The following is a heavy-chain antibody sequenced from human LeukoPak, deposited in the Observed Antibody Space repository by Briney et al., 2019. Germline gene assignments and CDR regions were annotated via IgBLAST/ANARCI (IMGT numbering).Heavy chain of an antibody. CDR1: GFTFSSYA. CDR3: AKEDYYDSSGLPDAFDI. J-gene: IGHJ3*02. V-gene: IGHV3-23*01. Sequence: GGSLRLSCAASGFTFSSYAMSWVRQAPGKGLEWVSAISGSGGSTYYADSVKGRFTISRDNSKNTLYLQMNSLRAEDTAVYYCAKEDYYDSSGLPDAFDIWGQGTMVTVSS. CDR2: ISGSGGST. D-gene: IGHD3-22*01.